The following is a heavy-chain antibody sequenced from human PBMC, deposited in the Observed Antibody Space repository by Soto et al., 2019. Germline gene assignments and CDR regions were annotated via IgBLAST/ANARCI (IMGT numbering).Heavy chain of an antibody. CDR3: AQSAAPWLSFDY. CDR2: ISGSGGST. CDR1: GFTFSSYA. Sequence: EVQLLESGGGLVQPGGSLRLSCAASGFTFSSYAMSWVRQAPGKGLEWVSAISGSGGSTYYADSVKGRFTISRDNSKNTLYLQMTSLRAEDTAVYYCAQSAAPWLSFDYWGQGTLVTVSS. D-gene: IGHD3-22*01. V-gene: IGHV3-23*01. J-gene: IGHJ4*02.